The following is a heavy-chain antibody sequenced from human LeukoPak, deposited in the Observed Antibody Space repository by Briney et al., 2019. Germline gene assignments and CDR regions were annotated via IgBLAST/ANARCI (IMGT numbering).Heavy chain of an antibody. J-gene: IGHJ4*02. CDR2: IWYDGSNR. Sequence: GTSLRLSCAASGFNFRSYGMHWVRQAPGKGLEWVALIWYDGSNRNYAVSVKGRFSISRDNSKNTLYLQMNGLRADDTAVYYCASFDGHYFFDYWGQGVMVTVSS. D-gene: IGHD3-9*01. V-gene: IGHV3-33*01. CDR3: ASFDGHYFFDY. CDR1: GFNFRSYG.